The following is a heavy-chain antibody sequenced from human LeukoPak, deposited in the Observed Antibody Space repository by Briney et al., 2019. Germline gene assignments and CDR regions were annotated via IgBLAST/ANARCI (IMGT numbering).Heavy chain of an antibody. J-gene: IGHJ4*02. CDR2: INAGNGNT. Sequence: ASVKVSCKASGYTFTSYAMHWVRQAPGQRLEWMGWINAGNGNTKYSQKFQGRVTITRDTSASTAYMELSSLRSEDTAVYSCARGVATNRYYFDYWGQGTLVSVSS. CDR3: ARGVATNRYYFDY. CDR1: GYTFTSYA. D-gene: IGHD5-12*01. V-gene: IGHV1-3*01.